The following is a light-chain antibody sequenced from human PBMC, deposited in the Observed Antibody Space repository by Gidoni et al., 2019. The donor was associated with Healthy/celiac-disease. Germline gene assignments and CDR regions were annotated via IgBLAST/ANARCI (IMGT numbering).Light chain of an antibody. Sequence: EIVLTQSPATLSLSPGERATLSCRASQSVSSYLAWYQQKPGQAPRLLIYDSSNGATGIPARFSGSGSGTDFTLTLSSLEPEDFAVYYCQQRSNWPPMYTFGQXTKLEIK. J-gene: IGKJ2*01. CDR1: QSVSSY. CDR3: QQRSNWPPMYT. CDR2: DSS. V-gene: IGKV3-11*01.